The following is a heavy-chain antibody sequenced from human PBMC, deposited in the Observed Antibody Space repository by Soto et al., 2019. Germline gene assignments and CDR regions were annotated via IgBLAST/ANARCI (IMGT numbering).Heavy chain of an antibody. Sequence: GSLRLSCAASGFTVSSNYMSWVRRAPGKGLEWVSVIYSGGSTYYADSVKGRFTISRDNSKNTLYLQMNSLRAEDTAVYYCARGAGWELLLPIDYWGQGTLVTVSS. CDR2: IYSGGST. J-gene: IGHJ4*02. CDR3: ARGAGWELLLPIDY. V-gene: IGHV3-53*01. CDR1: GFTVSSNY. D-gene: IGHD1-26*01.